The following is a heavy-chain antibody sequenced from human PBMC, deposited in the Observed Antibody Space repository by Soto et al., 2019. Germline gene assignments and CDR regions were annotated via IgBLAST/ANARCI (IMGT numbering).Heavy chain of an antibody. CDR1: GYSFTSYW. CDR3: ARQLSTTRFSGMDG. D-gene: IGHD1-26*01. CDR2: IYPGDSAT. Sequence: ESLKISCKGSGYSFTSYWIGWVRQMPGKGLEWMGIIYPGDSATRYSTSFQCQVTISADKSISTAYLQCSSLTASDTAMYYCARQLSTTRFSGMDGRGQGPMVTVSS. J-gene: IGHJ6*01. V-gene: IGHV5-51*01.